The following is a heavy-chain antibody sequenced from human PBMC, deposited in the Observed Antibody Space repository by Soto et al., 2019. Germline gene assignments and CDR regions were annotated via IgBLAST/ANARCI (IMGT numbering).Heavy chain of an antibody. J-gene: IGHJ4*02. CDR1: NFAFSICW. Sequence: EVQLVESGGGLVQPGGSLRLSCAASNFAFSICWMSWVRQAPGKGLEWVANIKQDGSEKYYVDSVKGRFTISRDNAKNSLYLQMNSLRAEDTAVYYCARDGYGGNSVSVFDYWGQGTLVTVSS. V-gene: IGHV3-7*03. CDR3: ARDGYGGNSVSVFDY. D-gene: IGHD4-17*01. CDR2: IKQDGSEK.